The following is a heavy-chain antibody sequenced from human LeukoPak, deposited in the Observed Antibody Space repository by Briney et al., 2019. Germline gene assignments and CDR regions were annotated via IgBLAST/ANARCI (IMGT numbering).Heavy chain of an antibody. J-gene: IGHJ6*03. D-gene: IGHD3-10*01. V-gene: IGHV3-66*02. Sequence: GGSLRLSCATSGFTFNTNAMSWVRQAPGKGLEWVSTIGNTETFYADSVKGRFTISRDNSKNTLFLHMDSLRAEDTAVYYCGRGGSGSYYYYYYYMDVWGKGTTVTVSS. CDR3: GRGGSGSYYYYYYYMDV. CDR2: IGNTET. CDR1: GFTFNTNA.